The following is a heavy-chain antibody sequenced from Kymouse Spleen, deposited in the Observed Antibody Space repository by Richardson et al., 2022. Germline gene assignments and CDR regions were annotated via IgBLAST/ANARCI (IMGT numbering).Heavy chain of an antibody. J-gene: IGHJ3*02. CDR2: INWNGGST. V-gene: IGHV3-20*d01. D-gene: IGHD3-22*01. Sequence: EVQLVESGGGVVRPGGSLRLSCAASGFTFDDYGMSWVRQAPGKGLEWVSGINWNGGSTGYADSVKGRFTISRDNAKNSLYLQMNSLRAEDTALYYCAREGFYYDSSGFLDAFDIWGQGTMVTVSS. CDR3: AREGFYYDSSGFLDAFDI. CDR1: GFTFDDYG.